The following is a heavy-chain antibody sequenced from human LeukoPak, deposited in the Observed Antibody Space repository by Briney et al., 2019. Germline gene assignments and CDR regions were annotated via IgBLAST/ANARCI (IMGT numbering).Heavy chain of an antibody. Sequence: GGSLRLSCAASGVTFSSYSMNWVRQAPGKGLEWVSSISSSSSYIYYADSVKGRFTISRDNAKNSLYLQMNSLRAEDTAVYYCAKSALGEGAFDIWGQGTMVTVSS. V-gene: IGHV3-21*01. CDR1: GVTFSSYS. J-gene: IGHJ3*02. CDR3: AKSALGEGAFDI. CDR2: ISSSSSYI.